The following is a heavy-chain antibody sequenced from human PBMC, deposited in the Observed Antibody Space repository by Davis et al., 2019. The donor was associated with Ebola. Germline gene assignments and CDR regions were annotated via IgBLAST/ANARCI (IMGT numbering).Heavy chain of an antibody. D-gene: IGHD4/OR15-4a*01. CDR3: ARVDYQGWFDP. CDR2: IYHSGST. CDR1: GGSISSSNW. J-gene: IGHJ5*02. Sequence: SETLSLTCAVSGGSISSSNWWSWVRQPPGKGLEWNGEIYHSGSTNYNPSLKSRVTISVDTSKNQFSLKLSSVTAADTAVYYCARVDYQGWFDPWGQGTLVTVSS. V-gene: IGHV4-4*02.